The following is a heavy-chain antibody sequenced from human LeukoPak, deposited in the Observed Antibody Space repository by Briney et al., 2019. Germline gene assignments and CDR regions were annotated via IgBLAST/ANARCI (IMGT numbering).Heavy chain of an antibody. J-gene: IGHJ5*02. CDR1: GGSISSYY. CDR2: IYYSGSN. D-gene: IGHD6-13*01. CDR3: ARGTREGIAAAGYWFDP. V-gene: IGHV4-59*01. Sequence: SETLSLTCTVSGGSISSYYWSWIRQPPGKGLEGIGYIYYSGSNNYNPSLKSRVTISVDTSKNQFSLKLSSVTAADTAVYYCARGTREGIAAAGYWFDPWGQGTLVTVSS.